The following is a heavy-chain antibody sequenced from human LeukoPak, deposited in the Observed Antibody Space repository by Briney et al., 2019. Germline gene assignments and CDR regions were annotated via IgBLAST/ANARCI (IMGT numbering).Heavy chain of an antibody. V-gene: IGHV3-74*01. D-gene: IGHD3-3*01. J-gene: IGHJ4*02. Sequence: GGSLRLSRAASGFTFSSYWMHWVRQAPGKGLVWVSRINSDGSSTSYADSVKGRFTISRDNAKNTLYLQMNGLRAEDTAVYYCARDSFDFWSGYYTWYFDYWGQGILVTVSS. CDR1: GFTFSSYW. CDR2: INSDGSST. CDR3: ARDSFDFWSGYYTWYFDY.